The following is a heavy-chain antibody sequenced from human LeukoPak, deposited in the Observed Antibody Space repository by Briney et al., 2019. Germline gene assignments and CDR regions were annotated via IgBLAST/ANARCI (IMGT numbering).Heavy chain of an antibody. J-gene: IGHJ3*02. CDR3: AREDGGKADI. V-gene: IGHV3-11*06. CDR1: GFTFSDYY. D-gene: IGHD4-23*01. Sequence: PGGSLRLSCAASGFTFSDYYMSWIRQAPGKGLEWVSYISSSSSYTNYADSVKGRFTISRDNAKNSLYLQMKGLRDEDTAVYYCAREDGGKADIWGQGTMVTVSS. CDR2: ISSSSSYT.